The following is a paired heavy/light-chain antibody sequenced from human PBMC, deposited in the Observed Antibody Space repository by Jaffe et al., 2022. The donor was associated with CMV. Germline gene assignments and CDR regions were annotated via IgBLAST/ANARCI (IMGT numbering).Heavy chain of an antibody. CDR3: ARDGFDY. CDR1: GYTFTPYG. J-gene: IGHJ4*02. CDR2: VSSYSGNT. V-gene: IGHV1-18*01. Sequence: QVLLVQSGPEVKRPGASVTVSCKASGYTFTPYGITWVRQAPGQGLEWMGWVSSYSGNTNYAQKLQGRVTLTTDSSTNTAYMELRSLTSDDTAVYYCARDGFDYWGQGTLVTVSS.
Light chain of an antibody. CDR1: SGSIASNY. CDR2: EDV. J-gene: IGLJ3*02. Sequence: NFMLTQTHSVSESPGKTVTISCTRSSGSIASNYVQWFQQRPGTAPSTIIYEDVKRPAGIPDRFSGSVDSASNSASLTISGLTPEDEAYYYCQSYDSSDQAVFGGGTKLTVL. CDR3: QSYDSSDQAV. V-gene: IGLV6-57*04.